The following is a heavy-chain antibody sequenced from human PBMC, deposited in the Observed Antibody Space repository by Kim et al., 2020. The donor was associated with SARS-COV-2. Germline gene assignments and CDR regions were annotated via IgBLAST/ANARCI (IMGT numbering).Heavy chain of an antibody. CDR1: KFTFSYYG. Sequence: GGSLRLSCAASKFTFSYYGMPWVRQAPGKGLEWVAPISYAGGSAYYGDSVKGRFTISRDNSKNTLYLQLNTLSAEDTAVYYCAKDYSRGDSGSDDYYKYGMDVWGQGTTVTVSS. V-gene: IGHV3-30*18. CDR2: ISYAGGSA. J-gene: IGHJ6*02. CDR3: AKDYSRGDSGSDDYYKYGMDV. D-gene: IGHD5-12*01.